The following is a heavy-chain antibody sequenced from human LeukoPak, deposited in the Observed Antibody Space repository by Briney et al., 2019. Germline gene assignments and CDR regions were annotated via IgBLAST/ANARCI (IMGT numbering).Heavy chain of an antibody. CDR1: GGSISGYY. J-gene: IGHJ5*02. D-gene: IGHD3-10*01. V-gene: IGHV4-59*08. CDR3: AVLTMVRGVYNWFDP. CDR2: ISYTGIA. Sequence: PSETLSLTCTVSGGSISGYYWSWIRQPPGKGLEWIGYISYTGIANYNPSLKSRVTISVDTSKNQFSLKLSSVTAADTAVYYCAVLTMVRGVYNWFDPWGQGTLVTVSS.